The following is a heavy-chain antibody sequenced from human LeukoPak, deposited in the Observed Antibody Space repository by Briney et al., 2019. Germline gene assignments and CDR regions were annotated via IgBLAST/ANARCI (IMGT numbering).Heavy chain of an antibody. Sequence: GGSLRLSCAASGFTLSNYWMSWVRQAPGKGLEWVANIKQDGSEKSYVDSVKGRFTISRDNAKNSLYLQMNSLRAEDTAVYYCANCRQNYYDSSGSFYYYFDYWGQGTLVTVSS. J-gene: IGHJ4*02. CDR2: IKQDGSEK. CDR1: GFTLSNYW. CDR3: ANCRQNYYDSSGSFYYYFDY. D-gene: IGHD3-22*01. V-gene: IGHV3-7*01.